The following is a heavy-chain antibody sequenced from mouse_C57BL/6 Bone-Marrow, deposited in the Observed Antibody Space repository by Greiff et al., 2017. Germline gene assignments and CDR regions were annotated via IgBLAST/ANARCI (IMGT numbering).Heavy chain of an antibody. CDR3: ARTGSMDY. CDR2: IYPGDGDT. CDR1: GYAFSSSW. V-gene: IGHV1-82*01. D-gene: IGHD4-1*01. J-gene: IGHJ4*01. Sequence: QVQLQQSGPELVKPGASVKISCKASGYAFSSSWMNWVKQRPGQGLEWIGRIYPGDGDTNYNGKFKGKATLTADKSSSTAYMQLSSLTSEDSAVYFCARTGSMDYRGQGTSVTVSS.